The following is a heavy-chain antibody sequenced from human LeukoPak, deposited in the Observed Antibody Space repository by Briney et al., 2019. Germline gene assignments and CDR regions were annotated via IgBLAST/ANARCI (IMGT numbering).Heavy chain of an antibody. D-gene: IGHD3-3*01. J-gene: IGHJ4*02. CDR3: AKDLFKSY. CDR2: ISYDGSNK. CDR1: GFTFSSYG. V-gene: IGHV3-30*18. Sequence: GGSLRLSCAASGFTFSSYGMHWVRQAPGKGLEWVAVISYDGSNKYYADSVKGRFTIFRDNSKNTLYLQMNSLRAEDTAVYYCAKDLFKSYWGQGTLVTVSS.